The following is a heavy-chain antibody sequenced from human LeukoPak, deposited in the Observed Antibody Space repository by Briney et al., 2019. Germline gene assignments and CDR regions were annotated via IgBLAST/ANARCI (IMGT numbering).Heavy chain of an antibody. CDR3: ARDWNSYGPWGY. D-gene: IGHD5-18*01. J-gene: IGHJ4*02. V-gene: IGHV3-30*04. Sequence: PGGSLRLSCAASGFTFSSYAMHWVRQAPGKGLEWVAVISYDGSNKYYADSVKGRFTISRDNSKNTLYLQMNSLRAEDTAVYYCARDWNSYGPWGYWGQGTLVTVSS. CDR2: ISYDGSNK. CDR1: GFTFSSYA.